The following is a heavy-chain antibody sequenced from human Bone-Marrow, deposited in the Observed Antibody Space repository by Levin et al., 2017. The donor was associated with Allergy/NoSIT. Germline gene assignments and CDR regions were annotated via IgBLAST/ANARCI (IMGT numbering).Heavy chain of an antibody. CDR3: ARDGVVVTAIVAYYFDY. D-gene: IGHD2-21*02. J-gene: IGHJ4*02. CDR2: IWYDGSNK. CDR1: GFTFSSYG. Sequence: GESLKISCAASGFTFSSYGMHWVRQAPGKGLEWVAVIWYDGSNKYYADSVKGRFTISRDNSKNTLYLQMNSLRAEDTAVYYCARDGVVVTAIVAYYFDYWGQGTLVTVSS. V-gene: IGHV3-33*01.